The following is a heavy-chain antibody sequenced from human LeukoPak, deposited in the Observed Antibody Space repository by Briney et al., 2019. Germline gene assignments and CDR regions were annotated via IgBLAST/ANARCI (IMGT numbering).Heavy chain of an antibody. V-gene: IGHV2-70*01. CDR2: IDWDDNK. J-gene: IGHJ5*02. CDR1: GFSLSTRGMC. CDR3: ARITGGWSQGWGLDP. D-gene: IGHD2-8*02. Sequence: SGPTLVNPTQTLTLTCTFSGFSLSTRGMCVSWIRQPPGKALEWLALIDWDDNKYYSKSLKTRLTISKDTSKNQVVLTMTSMDPVDTATYYCARITGGWSQGWGLDPWGQGTLVTVSP.